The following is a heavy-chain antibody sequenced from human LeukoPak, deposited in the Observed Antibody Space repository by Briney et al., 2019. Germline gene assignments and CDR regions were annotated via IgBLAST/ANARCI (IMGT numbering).Heavy chain of an antibody. CDR3: ARDVVVVPAAIHYGMDV. Sequence: PSETLSLTCAVYGGSFSDYFWGWIRQPPGRGLEWIGEINHSGRTYYNPSLKSRVTISVDTSKNQFSLNLSSVTAADTAVYYCARDVVVVPAAIHYGMDVWGQGTTVTVSS. D-gene: IGHD2-2*01. V-gene: IGHV4-34*01. CDR1: GGSFSDYF. CDR2: INHSGRT. J-gene: IGHJ6*02.